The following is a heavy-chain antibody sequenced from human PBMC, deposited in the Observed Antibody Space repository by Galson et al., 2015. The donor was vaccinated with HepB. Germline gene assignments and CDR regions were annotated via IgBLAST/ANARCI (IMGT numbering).Heavy chain of an antibody. D-gene: IGHD3-10*02. V-gene: IGHV1-18*04. CDR1: GYTFTSYG. J-gene: IGHJ4*02. Sequence: SVKVSCKASGYTFTSYGISWVRQAPGQGLEWVGWISVYNGNTKYAQNLQGRVTMTTDTSTNTAYMELRSLRSDDTAVYYCARDWGMELSSAVDYWGQGTLVTVS. CDR3: ARDWGMELSSAVDY. CDR2: ISVYNGNT.